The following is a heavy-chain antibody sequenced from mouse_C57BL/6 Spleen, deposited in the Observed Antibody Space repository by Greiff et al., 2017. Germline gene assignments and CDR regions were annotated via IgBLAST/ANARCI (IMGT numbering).Heavy chain of an antibody. Sequence: QVQLQQPGAELVRPGSSVKLSCKASGYTFTSYWMQWVKQRPIQGLEWIGNIVPSDSETYYNQKFKDKATLTVDKSSSPACMQLISLTSEDSAVYYCAKNYDAIDYWGQGTSLTVSS. V-gene: IGHV1-52*01. CDR1: GYTFTSYW. J-gene: IGHJ4*01. CDR3: AKNYDAIDY. CDR2: IVPSDSET.